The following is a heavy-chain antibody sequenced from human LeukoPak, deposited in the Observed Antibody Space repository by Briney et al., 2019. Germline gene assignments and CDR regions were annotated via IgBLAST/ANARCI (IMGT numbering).Heavy chain of an antibody. J-gene: IGHJ4*02. V-gene: IGHV3-48*03. D-gene: IGHD3-10*01. Sequence: GGSLRLSCAASGFTFSSYEMNWVRQAPGKGLEWVSYISSSGSTIYYADSVKGRFTISRDNSKNTLYLQMNSLRAEDTAVYYCAKSGGLYGSGSPFDYWGQGTLVTVSS. CDR1: GFTFSSYE. CDR2: ISSSGSTI. CDR3: AKSGGLYGSGSPFDY.